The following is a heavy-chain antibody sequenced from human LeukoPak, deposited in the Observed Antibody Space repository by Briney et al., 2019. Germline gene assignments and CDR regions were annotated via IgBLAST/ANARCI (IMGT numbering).Heavy chain of an antibody. Sequence: ASVKVSCKTSGYIFSDYHMHWVRQVPGQGPEWMGWIHPYSGGTNYAQKFQGRLSMTRDMSISTAYMELNTLTSDDTAVYFCVKEKIAAGGGGAWGQGTLVTVSS. J-gene: IGHJ5*02. V-gene: IGHV1-2*02. CDR1: GYIFSDYH. CDR3: VKEKIAAGGGGA. CDR2: IHPYSGGT. D-gene: IGHD2-21*01.